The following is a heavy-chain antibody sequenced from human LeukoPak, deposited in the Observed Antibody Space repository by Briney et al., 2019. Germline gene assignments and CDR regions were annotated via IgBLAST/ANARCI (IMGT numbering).Heavy chain of an antibody. V-gene: IGHV3-74*01. CDR1: GFTFSYFW. J-gene: IGHJ4*02. Sequence: GGSLRLSCAASGFTFSYFWMHWFRQTPGKGLVWVSCINTDGSYSTYADSVKGRFTISRDNVRNTLYLQMSSLRAEDSAVYYCARDFDGPRASDYWGQGISVTVSS. CDR3: ARDFDGPRASDY. CDR2: INTDGSYS. D-gene: IGHD4-17*01.